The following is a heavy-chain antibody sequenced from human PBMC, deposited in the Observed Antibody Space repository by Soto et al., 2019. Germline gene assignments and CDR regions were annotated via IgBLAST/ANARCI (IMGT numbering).Heavy chain of an antibody. CDR1: GFSLSTSGVG. V-gene: IGHV2-5*01. Sequence: QITLKESGPTLVKPTQTLTLTCTFSGFSLSTSGVGVGWIRQPPGKALEWLALIYWNDDKRYSPSLKSRLTITKDTTKTLVVLTMTNMDPVDTSTYYCAHHLPQGHRYYYYGRDVWGQGTTVTVAS. CDR2: IYWNDDK. J-gene: IGHJ6*02. CDR3: AHHLPQGHRYYYYGRDV.